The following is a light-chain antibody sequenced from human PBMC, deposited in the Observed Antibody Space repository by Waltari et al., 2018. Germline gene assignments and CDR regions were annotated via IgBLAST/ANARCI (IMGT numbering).Light chain of an antibody. CDR2: DTS. V-gene: IGKV3-11*01. J-gene: IGKJ2*01. CDR1: QSLTSY. CDR3: QQRST. Sequence: EIVLTQSPATLSLSPGEGATLSCRASQSLTSYLAWYQQKPGQAPRLLIYDTSNRATGIPARFSGSGSGTDFTLIISSLEPEDFGVYYGQQRSTFGQGTKLEIK.